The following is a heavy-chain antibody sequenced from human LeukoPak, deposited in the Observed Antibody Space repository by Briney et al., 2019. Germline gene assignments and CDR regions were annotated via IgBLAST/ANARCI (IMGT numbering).Heavy chain of an antibody. CDR1: GDSVSSNIAA. J-gene: IGHJ5*02. Sequence: PTLSLTFAISGDSVSSNIAAWNWLRQSPSRGLEWLGSTYYSSKWYSDYAASVRGRITISPDTSKNQFSLHLNSMTPDDTAVYYCARDNADIIVIAVSGFWFDPWGQGALVTVSA. D-gene: IGHD5-12*01. CDR3: ARDNADIIVIAVSGFWFDP. CDR2: TYYSSKWYS. V-gene: IGHV6-1*01.